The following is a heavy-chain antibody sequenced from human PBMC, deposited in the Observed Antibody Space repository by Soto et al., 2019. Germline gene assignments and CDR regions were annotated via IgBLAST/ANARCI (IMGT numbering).Heavy chain of an antibody. CDR3: ASLYGGSFYNFDY. D-gene: IGHD1-26*01. CDR1: GGSISSYY. V-gene: IGHV4-59*01. Sequence: SETLSLTCTVSGGSISSYYWSWIRQPPGKGLEWIGYIYYSGSTNYNPSLKSRVTISVDTSKNQFSLKLSSVTAADTAVYYCASLYGGSFYNFDYWGQGTLVTVSS. CDR2: IYYSGST. J-gene: IGHJ4*02.